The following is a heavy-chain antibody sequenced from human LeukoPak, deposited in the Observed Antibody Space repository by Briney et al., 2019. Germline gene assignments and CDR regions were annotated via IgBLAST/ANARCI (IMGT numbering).Heavy chain of an antibody. V-gene: IGHV4-59*01. CDR1: GGSISSYY. J-gene: IGHJ4*02. Sequence: SETLSLTCTVSGGSISSYYWSWIRQPPGKGLEWIGYIYYSGSTNYNPSLKSRVTISVDTSKNQFSLKLSSVTAADTAVYYCARVGYYDSSGYYYFDYWGQGSLVTVSS. CDR3: ARVGYYDSSGYYYFDY. D-gene: IGHD3-22*01. CDR2: IYYSGST.